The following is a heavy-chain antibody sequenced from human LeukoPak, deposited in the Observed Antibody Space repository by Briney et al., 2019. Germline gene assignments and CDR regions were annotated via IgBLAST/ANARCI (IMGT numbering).Heavy chain of an antibody. J-gene: IGHJ4*02. V-gene: IGHV3-48*04. CDR3: ARDGGYDFWSGYGAFDY. D-gene: IGHD3-3*01. CDR2: ISSGGSSI. Sequence: GGSLRLSCAASGFTFSSYSMNWVRQAPGKGLEWVSYISSGGSSIYYADSVKGRFTISRDNAKNSLYLQMNSLRAEDTAVYYRARDGGYDFWSGYGAFDYWGQGTLVTVSS. CDR1: GFTFSSYS.